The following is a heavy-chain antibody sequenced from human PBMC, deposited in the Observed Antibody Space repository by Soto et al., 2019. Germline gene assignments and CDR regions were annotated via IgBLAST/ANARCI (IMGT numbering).Heavy chain of an antibody. V-gene: IGHV4-34*01. Sequence: LETMALTCAVHGVTISAFCCILIRQATGKGLEWIGEINHSGSTKYNPSLKSRVTISVDTSKNQFSLKLSSVTAADTAVYYCASIFIPGYCSSTSCYARGYYGMDVWGQGTTVTVSS. D-gene: IGHD2-2*01. CDR3: ASIFIPGYCSSTSCYARGYYGMDV. CDR2: INHSGST. CDR1: GVTISAFC. J-gene: IGHJ6*02.